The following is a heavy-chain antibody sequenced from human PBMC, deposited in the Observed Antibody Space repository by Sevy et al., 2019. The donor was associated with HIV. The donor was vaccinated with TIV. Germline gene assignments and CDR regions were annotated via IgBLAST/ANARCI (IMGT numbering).Heavy chain of an antibody. Sequence: GGSLRLSCAASGFTVSSNYMSWVRQAPGKGLEWVSVIYSGGSTYYADTVNGRFTISRDNSKNTLYLQMNSLRAEDTAVYYWSRDRNERAFDIWGQGTMVTVSS. CDR2: IYSGGST. J-gene: IGHJ3*02. D-gene: IGHD1-1*01. V-gene: IGHV3-53*01. CDR1: GFTVSSNY. CDR3: SRDRNERAFDI.